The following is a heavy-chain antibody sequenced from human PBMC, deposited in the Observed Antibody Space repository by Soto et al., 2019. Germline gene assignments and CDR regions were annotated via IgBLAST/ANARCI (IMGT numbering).Heavy chain of an antibody. CDR3: ARARNYSNYDY. CDR2: IFPNDYDT. CDR1: GYSFINHW. J-gene: IGHJ4*02. V-gene: IGHV5-51*01. Sequence: GESLKISCKVSGYSFINHWIAWVRQMPGKGLEWMGIIFPNDYDTRYSPSFEGQVTISADKSTTTAYLQWPSLKGSGTAMYYCARARNYSNYDYWGQGTLVTVSS. D-gene: IGHD2-2*01.